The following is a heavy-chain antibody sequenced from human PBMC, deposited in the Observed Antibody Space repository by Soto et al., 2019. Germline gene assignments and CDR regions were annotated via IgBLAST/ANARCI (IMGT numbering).Heavy chain of an antibody. V-gene: IGHV3-30*03. CDR3: ATLNSFGSDY. D-gene: IGHD5-18*01. CDR1: GFTFSSYA. J-gene: IGHJ4*02. CDR2: ISPGGSDK. Sequence: LRLSCAASGFTFSSYAMHWVRQAPGKGLEWVAVISPGGSDKHYVDSVKGRFTISRDNSKSMLYMQMNSLRAEDTAVYYCATLNSFGSDYWGQGTLVTVSS.